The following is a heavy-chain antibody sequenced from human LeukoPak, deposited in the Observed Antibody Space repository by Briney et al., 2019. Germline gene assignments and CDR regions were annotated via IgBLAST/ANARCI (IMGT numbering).Heavy chain of an antibody. CDR3: ARVLRYCIDGVCQNWFDP. CDR2: INSDGSST. CDR1: GFTFSSYW. V-gene: IGHV3-74*01. D-gene: IGHD2-8*01. J-gene: IGHJ5*02. Sequence: GGSLRLSCAASGFTFSSYWMHWVRQAPGKGLVWVSRINSDGSSTSYADSVKGRFTISRDNAKNTLYLQMNSLRAEDTAVYYCARVLRYCIDGVCQNWFDPWGQGTLVTVSS.